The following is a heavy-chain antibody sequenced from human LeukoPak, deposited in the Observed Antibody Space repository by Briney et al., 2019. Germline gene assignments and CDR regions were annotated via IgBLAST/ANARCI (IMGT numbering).Heavy chain of an antibody. Sequence: ASVKVSCKASGYTFTGYYMHWVRQAPGQGLEWMGWINPNSGGTNYAQRLQGRVTMTTDTSTSTAYMELRSLRSDDTAVYYCARDSYDFWSGYSTIDYWGQGTLVTVSS. J-gene: IGHJ4*02. CDR3: ARDSYDFWSGYSTIDY. D-gene: IGHD3-3*01. V-gene: IGHV1-2*02. CDR2: INPNSGGT. CDR1: GYTFTGYY.